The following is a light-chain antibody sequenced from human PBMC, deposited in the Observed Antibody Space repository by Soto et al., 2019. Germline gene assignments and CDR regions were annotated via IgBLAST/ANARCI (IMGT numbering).Light chain of an antibody. Sequence: EVVMTQSPATLSLSPGERATLSCRASQSIDNNYLAWYQQKPGQAPRLVIYGASTRATDIPDRFSASGSGTDFTLTISRLEPEDFAVYYCQQYSRAPLTFGQGTKVDNK. J-gene: IGKJ1*01. CDR2: GAS. CDR3: QQYSRAPLT. CDR1: QSIDNNY. V-gene: IGKV3-20*01.